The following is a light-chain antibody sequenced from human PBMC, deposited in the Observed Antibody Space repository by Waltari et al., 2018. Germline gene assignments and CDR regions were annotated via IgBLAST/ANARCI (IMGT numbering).Light chain of an antibody. CDR1: KLGDRS. CDR2: QDT. J-gene: IGLJ2*01. V-gene: IGLV3-1*01. Sequence: SYELTQPPSVSVSPGQTASIPCSGDKLGDRSACWYQQKPGQSPVLVIFQDTKRPSGIHERFSGSYSGNTATLTISGTQAMDEADYYCQAWDSSTVIFGGGTKLTVL. CDR3: QAWDSSTVI.